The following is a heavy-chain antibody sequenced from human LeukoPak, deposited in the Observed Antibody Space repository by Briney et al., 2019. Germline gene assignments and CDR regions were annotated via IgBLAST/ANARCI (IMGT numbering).Heavy chain of an antibody. V-gene: IGHV1-69*06. Sequence: SVKVSCKASGGTFSSYAISWVRQAPGQGLEWMGGIIPIFGTANYAQKFQGRVTITADKSTSTAYMELSSLRPEDTAVYYCARAFYCGGDCYYPAYWGQGTLVTVSS. CDR2: IIPIFGTA. J-gene: IGHJ4*02. D-gene: IGHD2-21*02. CDR1: GGTFSSYA. CDR3: ARAFYCGGDCYYPAY.